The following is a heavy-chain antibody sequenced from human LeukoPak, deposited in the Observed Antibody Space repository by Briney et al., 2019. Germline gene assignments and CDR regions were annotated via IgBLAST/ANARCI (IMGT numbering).Heavy chain of an antibody. Sequence: PGESLRLSCAASGFTFSSDAMHWGRQAPGKGLGWVAVISYDGSNKYYADSVKGRFTISRENSKNTLYLQMISLRAEDTAVYYCARDRGSSGHKPYDYWGQGTLVTVSS. CDR3: ARDRGSSGHKPYDY. CDR2: ISYDGSNK. CDR1: GFTFSSDA. J-gene: IGHJ4*02. D-gene: IGHD6-19*01. V-gene: IGHV3-30*04.